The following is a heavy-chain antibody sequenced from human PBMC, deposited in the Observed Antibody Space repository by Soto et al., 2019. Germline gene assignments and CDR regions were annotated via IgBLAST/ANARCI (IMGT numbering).Heavy chain of an antibody. D-gene: IGHD3-22*01. CDR2: IHYSGDI. V-gene: IGHV4-4*02. J-gene: IGHJ4*02. Sequence: QVQLQESGPGLVKPSGTLSLTCAVSGDSMTSSDWWSWVRQAPGKGLEWIGEIHYSGDINYDPSLRSRVTISGDRSKNQFSLNLSSVTAADTAVYFCVCNGYYSLEYWGQGTLVIVSP. CDR3: VCNGYYSLEY. CDR1: GDSMTSSDW.